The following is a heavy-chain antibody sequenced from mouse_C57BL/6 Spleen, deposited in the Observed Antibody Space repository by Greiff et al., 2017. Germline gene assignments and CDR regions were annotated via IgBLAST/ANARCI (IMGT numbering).Heavy chain of an antibody. Sequence: EESGPGLVKPSQSLSLTCSVTGYSITSGYYWNWIRQFPGNKLEWMGYISYDGSNNYNPSLKNRISITRDTSKNQFFLKLNSVTTENTATYYWASEGLLPYFDVWGTGTTVTVSS. D-gene: IGHD2-13*01. CDR1: GYSITSGYY. J-gene: IGHJ1*03. V-gene: IGHV3-6*01. CDR2: ISYDGSN. CDR3: ASEGLLPYFDV.